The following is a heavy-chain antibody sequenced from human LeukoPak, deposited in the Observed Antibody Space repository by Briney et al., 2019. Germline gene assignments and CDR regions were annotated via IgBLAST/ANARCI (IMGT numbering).Heavy chain of an antibody. CDR2: INIAGTKT. CDR1: GFTFKDYY. J-gene: IGHJ5*02. CDR3: ATDVAGLDT. Sequence: GGSLRLSCAASGFTFKDYYMSWIRQAPGKGLEWLSYINIAGTKTHSADSAKRRFTISRDTTKTSLYLEKNIPRAEATTEYYVATDVAGLDTWGEGVLVTVSS. V-gene: IGHV3-11*01.